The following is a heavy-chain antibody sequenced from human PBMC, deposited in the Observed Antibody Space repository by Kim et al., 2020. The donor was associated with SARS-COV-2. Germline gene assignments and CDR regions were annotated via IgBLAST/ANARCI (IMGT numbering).Heavy chain of an antibody. CDR3: ARTYYGSGSYYKRNYYYGMDV. V-gene: IGHV4-59*13. Sequence: SETLSLTCTVSGGSISSYYWSWIRQPPGKGLEWIGYIYYSGSTNYNPSLKSRVTISVDTSKNQFSLKLSSVTAADTAVYYCARTYYGSGSYYKRNYYYGMDVWGQGTTVTVSS. CDR1: GGSISSYY. CDR2: IYYSGST. D-gene: IGHD3-10*01. J-gene: IGHJ6*02.